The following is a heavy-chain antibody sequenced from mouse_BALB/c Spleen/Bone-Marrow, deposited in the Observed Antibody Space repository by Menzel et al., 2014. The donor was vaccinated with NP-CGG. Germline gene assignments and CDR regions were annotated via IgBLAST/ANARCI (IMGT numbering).Heavy chain of an antibody. J-gene: IGHJ3*01. V-gene: IGHV14-3*02. D-gene: IGHD1-1*01. Sequence: VQLKESGAELVKPGASVKLSCTASGFNIKDTYMHWVKQRPEQGLEWIGRIDPANGNTKYDPKFQGKATLTADTSSNTAYLRHSRLASEDTAVYYSAAYYYGSSYGFAYWSQGTLVTVST. CDR3: AAYYYGSSYGFAY. CDR1: GFNIKDTY. CDR2: IDPANGNT.